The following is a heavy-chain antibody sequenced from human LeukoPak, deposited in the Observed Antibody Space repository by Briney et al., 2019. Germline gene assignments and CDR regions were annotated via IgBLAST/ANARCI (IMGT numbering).Heavy chain of an antibody. D-gene: IGHD5-24*01. CDR1: GFTFSSYS. CDR3: AGVGDGYNVGFDY. CDR2: ISSSSSTI. J-gene: IGHJ4*02. Sequence: PGGSLRLSCAASGFTFSSYSMNWVRQAPGKGLEWVSYISSSSSTIYYADSVKGRFTISRDNAKNSLYLQMNSLRAEAPPVYYFAGVGDGYNVGFDYWGQGTLVTVSS. V-gene: IGHV3-48*01.